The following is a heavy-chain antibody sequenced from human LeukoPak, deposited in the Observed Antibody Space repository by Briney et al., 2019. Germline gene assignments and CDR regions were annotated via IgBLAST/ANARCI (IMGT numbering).Heavy chain of an antibody. CDR2: IYYSGST. D-gene: IGHD6-19*01. CDR3: ARQVVAVAGTGYFDY. Sequence: PGGSLRLSCAASGFTVSSNYMSWVRQAPGKGLEWIGSIYYSGSTYYNASLKSRGTISVDTSKNQFSLKLNSVTAADTAVYFCARQVVAVAGTGYFDYWGQGTLVTVSS. V-gene: IGHV4-39*01. J-gene: IGHJ4*02. CDR1: GFTVSSNY.